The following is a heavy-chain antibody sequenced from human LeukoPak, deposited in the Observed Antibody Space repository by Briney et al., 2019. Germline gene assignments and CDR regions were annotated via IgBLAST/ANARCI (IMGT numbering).Heavy chain of an antibody. Sequence: GGSLRLSCAASGFTFSDYYMSWIRQAPGKGLEWVSYISSSGSTIYYADSVKGRFTISRDNAKNSLYLQMNSLRAEDTAVYYCARERADDSSGYYYFDYWGQGTLVTVSS. V-gene: IGHV3-11*04. CDR1: GFTFSDYY. D-gene: IGHD3-22*01. CDR2: ISSSGSTI. CDR3: ARERADDSSGYYYFDY. J-gene: IGHJ4*02.